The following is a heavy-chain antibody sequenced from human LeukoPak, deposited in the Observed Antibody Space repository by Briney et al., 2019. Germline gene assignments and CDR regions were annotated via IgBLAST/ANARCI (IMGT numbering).Heavy chain of an antibody. V-gene: IGHV4-4*02. CDR3: ASAYDSSGYYSIDY. CDR2: IYHSGST. CDR1: GGSISSSNW. Sequence: SETLSLTCAVSGGSISSSNWWSWVRQPPGQGLAWIGEIYHSGSTNYNPSLKSRVTISVDKSKNQFSLKLSSVTAADTAVYYCASAYDSSGYYSIDYWGQGTLVTVSS. J-gene: IGHJ4*02. D-gene: IGHD3-22*01.